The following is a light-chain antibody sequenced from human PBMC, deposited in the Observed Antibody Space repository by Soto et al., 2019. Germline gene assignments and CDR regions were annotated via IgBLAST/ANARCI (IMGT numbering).Light chain of an antibody. CDR3: QKYNGVPLT. Sequence: DIQMTQSPSSLSASVGDRVTITCRASQAISNYLAWYQQKPGKVPKLLIYAASTLQSGVPSRFSGSGSGTDFPLTISSLQPEDVATYYCQKYNGVPLTFGGGTKVEIK. CDR2: AAS. J-gene: IGKJ4*01. V-gene: IGKV1-27*01. CDR1: QAISNY.